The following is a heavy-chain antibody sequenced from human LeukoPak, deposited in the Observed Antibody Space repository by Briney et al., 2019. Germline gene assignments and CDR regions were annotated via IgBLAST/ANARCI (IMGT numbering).Heavy chain of an antibody. Sequence: GGSLRLSCAASGFTFSSYWMHWVRQVPGKGLVWVSRINSDGSSTSYADSVKGRFTISRDNAKSTLYVQMNSLRAEDTAVYYCSTGSWHAFDIWGRGTMVTVSS. J-gene: IGHJ3*02. D-gene: IGHD6-6*01. V-gene: IGHV3-74*01. CDR2: INSDGSST. CDR1: GFTFSSYW. CDR3: STGSWHAFDI.